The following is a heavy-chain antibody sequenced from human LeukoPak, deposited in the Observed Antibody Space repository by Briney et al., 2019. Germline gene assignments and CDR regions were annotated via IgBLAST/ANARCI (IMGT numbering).Heavy chain of an antibody. V-gene: IGHV4-39*02. D-gene: IGHD3-3*01. Sequence: KPSETLSLTCTASGGSISSSSYYWGWIRQPPGKGLEWIGSIYYSGSTYYNPSLKSRVTISVDTSKNQFSLKLSSVTAADTAVYYCARETIFGVVIMSPYYFDYWGQGTLVTVSS. CDR3: ARETIFGVVIMSPYYFDY. CDR2: IYYSGST. J-gene: IGHJ4*02. CDR1: GGSISSSSYY.